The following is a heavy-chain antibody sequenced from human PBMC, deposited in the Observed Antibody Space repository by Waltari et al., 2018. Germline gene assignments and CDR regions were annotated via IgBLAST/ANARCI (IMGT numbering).Heavy chain of an antibody. CDR3: ASSLIAAAADFQH. CDR1: GGSISRGSYY. D-gene: IGHD6-13*01. V-gene: IGHV4-61*09. Sequence: QVQLQESGPGLVKPSQTLSLTCTVSGGSISRGSYYWSWIRQPAGKGLEWIGYIYTSGSTNYNPSLKSRVTISVDTSKNQFSLKLSSVTAADTAVYYCASSLIAAAADFQHWGQGTLVTVSS. J-gene: IGHJ1*01. CDR2: IYTSGST.